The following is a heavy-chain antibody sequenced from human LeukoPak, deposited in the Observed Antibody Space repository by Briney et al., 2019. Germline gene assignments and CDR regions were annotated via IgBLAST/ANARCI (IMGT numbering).Heavy chain of an antibody. D-gene: IGHD2-15*01. V-gene: IGHV1-2*02. J-gene: IGHJ4*02. CDR1: GYSFTDYY. Sequence: SVRLSCAPSGYSFTDYYIPCVRQAPRHGLEWMGWIKPNTSDTNSVEKFECRVTRTSDTSSNTAYMELSGLTCAATAVYCCATFYQDGGSFLYWGQGTLGTVSS. CDR3: ATFYQDGGSFLY. CDR2: IKPNTSDT.